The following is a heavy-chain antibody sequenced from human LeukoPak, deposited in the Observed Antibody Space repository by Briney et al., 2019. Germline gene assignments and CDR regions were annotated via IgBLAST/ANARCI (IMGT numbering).Heavy chain of an antibody. J-gene: IGHJ6*02. V-gene: IGHV3-66*01. CDR2: IYSGGST. Sequence: GGSLRLSCAASGFTVSSNYMSWVRQAPGKGLEWVSVIYSGGSTYYADSVKGRFTISRDNSKNTLYLQMNSLRAEDTAVYYCARESRDDSSGYYYRYYYYGMDVWGQGTTVTVSS. CDR3: ARESRDDSSGYYYRYYYYGMDV. CDR1: GFTVSSNY. D-gene: IGHD3-22*01.